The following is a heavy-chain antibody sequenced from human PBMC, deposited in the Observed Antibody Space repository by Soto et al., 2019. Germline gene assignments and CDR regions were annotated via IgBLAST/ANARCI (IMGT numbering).Heavy chain of an antibody. CDR1: GYTFTSYG. V-gene: IGHV1-18*01. CDR2: ISAYNGNT. D-gene: IGHD2-15*01. CDR3: AIVVGPIGHRFDP. Sequence: QVQLVQSGAEVKKPGASVKVSCKASGYTFTSYGISWVRQAPGQGLEWMGRISAYNGNTNYAQKLQGRVTMTTDAPASTTDMDTGSLGSDDKTVYYCAIVVGPIGHRFDPRAQGTLVTVSS. J-gene: IGHJ5*02.